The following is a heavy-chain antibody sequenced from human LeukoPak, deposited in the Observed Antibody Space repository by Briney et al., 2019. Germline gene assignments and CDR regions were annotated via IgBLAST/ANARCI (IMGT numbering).Heavy chain of an antibody. CDR1: GFTFDDYA. D-gene: IGHD2-21*02. CDR2: ISWNSGSI. Sequence: GGSLRLSCAASGFTFDDYAMHWVRQAPGKGLEWVSGISWNSGSIGYADSVKGRFTISRDNAKSSLYLQMNSLRAEDTALYYCAKAARIVVVTAQFDYWGQGTLVTVSS. V-gene: IGHV3-9*01. CDR3: AKAARIVVVTAQFDY. J-gene: IGHJ4*02.